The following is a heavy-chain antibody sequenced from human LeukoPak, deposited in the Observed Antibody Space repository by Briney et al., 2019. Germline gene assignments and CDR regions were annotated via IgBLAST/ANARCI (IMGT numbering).Heavy chain of an antibody. D-gene: IGHD3-10*01. CDR2: VSHDGSNE. V-gene: IGHV3-30*18. Sequence: GSLRLSCAASGFPFSSYGMHWVRQAPGKGLEWGAVVSHDGSNEYFVDSVKGRFTISRDNSKNTLYLQMNSLRAEDTAVYYCAKEGYYGSGSYPDHWGQGTLVTVSS. J-gene: IGHJ4*02. CDR1: GFPFSSYG. CDR3: AKEGYYGSGSYPDH.